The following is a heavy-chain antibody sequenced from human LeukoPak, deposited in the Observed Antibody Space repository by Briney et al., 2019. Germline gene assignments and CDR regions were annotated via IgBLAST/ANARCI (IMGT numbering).Heavy chain of an antibody. D-gene: IGHD5-24*01. Sequence: ASVKVSCKASGYTFTTYGITWVRQAPGQGLEWMGWISAYNGNTNYAQKFQGRVTLTTDTSTSTAYTELRSLRSDDTAMYYCARALVDGYKELGYWGQGTLVTVSS. J-gene: IGHJ4*02. CDR1: GYTFTTYG. CDR3: ARALVDGYKELGY. CDR2: ISAYNGNT. V-gene: IGHV1-18*01.